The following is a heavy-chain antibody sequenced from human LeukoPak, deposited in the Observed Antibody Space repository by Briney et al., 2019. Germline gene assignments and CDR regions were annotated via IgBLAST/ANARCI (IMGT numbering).Heavy chain of an antibody. CDR1: GGSIRSSSYY. V-gene: IGHV4-39*01. Sequence: SETLSLTCTVSGGSIRSSSYYWGWIRQPPGKGLEWIGSIYYSGSTYYNPSLRSRVTISVDTSKNQFSLKLSSVTAADTAVYYCARRSYGDYVRDYWGQGTLVTVSS. CDR2: IYYSGST. D-gene: IGHD4-17*01. J-gene: IGHJ4*02. CDR3: ARRSYGDYVRDY.